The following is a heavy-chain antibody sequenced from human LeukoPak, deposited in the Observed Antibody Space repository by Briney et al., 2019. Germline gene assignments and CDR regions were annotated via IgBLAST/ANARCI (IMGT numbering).Heavy chain of an antibody. V-gene: IGHV3-9*01. Sequence: GRSLRLSCVVSGFTFDEYAMHWVRQVPRKGLEWISGISWGGSNIEYADSVKGRFTISRDNAKKCLFLEMNSLRPEDTALYYCAQASSGWFAHYFEHWGQGTLVTVSS. J-gene: IGHJ4*02. CDR1: GFTFDEYA. CDR3: AQASSGWFAHYFEH. D-gene: IGHD6-19*01. CDR2: ISWGGSNI.